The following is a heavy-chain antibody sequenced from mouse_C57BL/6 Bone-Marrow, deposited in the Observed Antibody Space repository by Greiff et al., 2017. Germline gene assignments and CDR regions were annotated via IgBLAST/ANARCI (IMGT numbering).Heavy chain of an antibody. D-gene: IGHD2-14*01. V-gene: IGHV1-19*01. CDR2: INPYNGGT. Sequence: VQLQQSGPVLVKPGASVKISCKASGYTFTDYYMHWVKQSHGKSLEWIGVINPYNGGTSYNQKFKGKATFTVDKSYSKAYMGLNSLTYEDSAVYNCAREGCWVLYLEVWGQGTTLTVSS. CDR1: GYTFTDYY. J-gene: IGHJ2*01. CDR3: AREGCWVLYLEV.